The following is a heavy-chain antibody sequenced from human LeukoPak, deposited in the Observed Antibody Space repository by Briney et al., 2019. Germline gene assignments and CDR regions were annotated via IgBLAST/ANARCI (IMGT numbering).Heavy chain of an antibody. J-gene: IGHJ4*02. D-gene: IGHD2-15*01. CDR2: IRYDEKN. Sequence: PAGGSLRLPCAASGFIFTDYGMHWVRQAPGKGLDWVAFIRYDEKNYYADSVKGRFTISRDNSKNTLYLQMSSLRVEDTAIYYCAKERYCSGGNCYPDDNWGQGTLVTVSS. V-gene: IGHV3-30*02. CDR3: AKERYCSGGNCYPDDN. CDR1: GFIFTDYG.